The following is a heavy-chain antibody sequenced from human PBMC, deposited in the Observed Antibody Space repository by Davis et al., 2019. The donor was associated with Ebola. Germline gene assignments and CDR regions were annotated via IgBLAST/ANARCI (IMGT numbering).Heavy chain of an antibody. D-gene: IGHD3-10*01. Sequence: ASVKVSCKTSGYTFTDYNMQWVRQAPGQGLEWMGWIKPNTGVTIYAQKFQGRVTMTRDTSMSTAYMELTSLRSDESAVYYCSRALPHPLYSSGMHYNVYYYYGMDVWGQGTTVTVSS. CDR1: GYTFTDYN. J-gene: IGHJ6*02. V-gene: IGHV1-2*02. CDR3: SRALPHPLYSSGMHYNVYYYYGMDV. CDR2: IKPNTGVT.